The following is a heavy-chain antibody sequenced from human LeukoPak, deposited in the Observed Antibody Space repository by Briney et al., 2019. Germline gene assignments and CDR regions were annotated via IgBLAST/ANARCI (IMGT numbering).Heavy chain of an antibody. V-gene: IGHV3-21*01. CDR3: ARFIAAPYYFDY. CDR1: GLTFTKYY. CDR2: ITSNSDNT. J-gene: IGHJ4*02. Sequence: GGSLRLSCSASGLTFTKYYMNWVRQAPGKGLEWVSSITSNSDNTYYADSVKGRFTISRDNAKNSLYLQMNSLRAEDTAVYYCARFIAAPYYFDYWGRGTLVTVSS. D-gene: IGHD6-13*01.